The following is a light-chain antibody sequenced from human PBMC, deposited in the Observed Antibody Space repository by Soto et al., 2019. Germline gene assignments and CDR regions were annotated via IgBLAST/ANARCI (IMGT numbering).Light chain of an antibody. V-gene: IGLV2-8*01. CDR2: EVN. CDR3: TSYGGRDNLM. J-gene: IGLJ3*02. CDR1: SSDIGAYNY. Sequence: QPALTQPPSASGSPGQSVTISCTGTSSDIGAYNYVSWFQQHPGEAPKLIISEVNKRPSGVPDRFSGSKSGNTASLTVSGLQAEDEADYYCTSYGGRDNLMFGGGTKLTVL.